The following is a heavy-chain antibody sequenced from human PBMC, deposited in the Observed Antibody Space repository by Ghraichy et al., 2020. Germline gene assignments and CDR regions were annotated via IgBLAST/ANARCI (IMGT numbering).Heavy chain of an antibody. CDR2: IYYSGST. CDR1: GGSISSYY. Sequence: SETLSLTCTVSGGSISSYYWSWIRQPPGKGLEWIGYIYYSGSTNYNPSLKSRVTISVDTSKNQFSLKLSSVTAADTAVYYCARDVIAMGSSGNWFDPWGQGTLVTVSS. D-gene: IGHD6-13*01. J-gene: IGHJ5*02. CDR3: ARDVIAMGSSGNWFDP. V-gene: IGHV4-59*01.